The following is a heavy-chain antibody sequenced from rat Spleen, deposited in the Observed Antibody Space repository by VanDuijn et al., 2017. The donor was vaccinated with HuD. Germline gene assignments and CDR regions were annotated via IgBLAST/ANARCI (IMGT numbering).Heavy chain of an antibody. CDR3: TRDHSYWGSYYPGGFAY. Sequence: QVQLKESGPGLVQPSQTLSLTCTVSGFSLTSTDVSWVRQPPGKGLEWIASISSGGNTYYNSALKSRLSVSRDTSTNQVFLKMNSLQAEDTAMYFCTRDHSYWGSYYPGGFAYWGQGTLVTVSS. CDR1: GFSLTSTD. D-gene: IGHD1-12*02. J-gene: IGHJ3*01. V-gene: IGHV2S12*01. CDR2: ISSGGNT.